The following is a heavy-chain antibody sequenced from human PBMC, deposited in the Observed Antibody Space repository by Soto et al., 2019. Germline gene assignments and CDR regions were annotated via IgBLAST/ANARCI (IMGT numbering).Heavy chain of an antibody. CDR3: ARDPTHYYGSGSHPFDP. J-gene: IGHJ5*02. Sequence: GASVKVSCKASGGTFSSYAFSWVRQAPGQGLEWMGRIIPIFGTANYAQKFQGRVTITADESTSTAYMELSSLRSEDTAVYYCARDPTHYYGSGSHPFDPWGQGTLVTVSS. D-gene: IGHD3-10*01. CDR2: IIPIFGTA. V-gene: IGHV1-69*13. CDR1: GGTFSSYA.